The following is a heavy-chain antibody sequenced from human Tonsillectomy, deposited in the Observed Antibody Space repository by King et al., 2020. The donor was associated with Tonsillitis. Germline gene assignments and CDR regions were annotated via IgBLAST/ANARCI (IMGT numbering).Heavy chain of an antibody. J-gene: IGHJ6*02. V-gene: IGHV3-30*02. CDR3: AKGARDCCSTSCYAHYYYGMDV. D-gene: IGHD2-2*01. CDR2: IRYDGSNK. Sequence: VQLVESGGGVVQPGGSLRLSCAASGFTFSSYGMHWVRQAPGKGLEWVAFIRYDGSNKYYADSVKGRFTISRDNSKNTLYLQMNSLRAEDTAVYYCAKGARDCCSTSCYAHYYYGMDVWGQGATVTVSS. CDR1: GFTFSSYG.